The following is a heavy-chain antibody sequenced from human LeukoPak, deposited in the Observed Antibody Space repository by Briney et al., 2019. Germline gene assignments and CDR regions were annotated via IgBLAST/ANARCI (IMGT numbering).Heavy chain of an antibody. D-gene: IGHD2-2*01. CDR1: GYSFTFYW. CDR2: IDPSDSYT. J-gene: IGHJ4*02. Sequence: GGSLRISCKSSGYSFTFYWISWVRQMPGKGLEWMGRIDPSDSYTNYSPSFQGHVTISADKSISTAYLQWSRLKASETAMYYCARREAYCSSTSCRPFDYWGQGTLVTVSS. V-gene: IGHV5-10-1*01. CDR3: ARREAYCSSTSCRPFDY.